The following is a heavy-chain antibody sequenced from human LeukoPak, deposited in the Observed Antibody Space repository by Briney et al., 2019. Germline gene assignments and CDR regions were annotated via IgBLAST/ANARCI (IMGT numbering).Heavy chain of an antibody. CDR1: GFTVSSNY. D-gene: IGHD3-22*01. V-gene: IGHV3-66*01. CDR2: IYRGGTT. Sequence: PGGSLRLSCVASGFTVSSNYKSWVRQAPGKGPEWLSVIYRGGTTYYAGSVKGRFTISRDDSKNTLYLQMNSLRAEDTAVYYCARDYYYDDSGQPVRLDCWGQGTLVTVSS. CDR3: ARDYYYDDSGQPVRLDC. J-gene: IGHJ4*02.